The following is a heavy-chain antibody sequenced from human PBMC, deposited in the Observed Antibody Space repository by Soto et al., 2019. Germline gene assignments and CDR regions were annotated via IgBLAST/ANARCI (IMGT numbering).Heavy chain of an antibody. CDR2: IYYSGST. CDR1: GGSISSGGYY. CDR3: ARAKFPQYEIDY. Sequence: QVQLQESGPGLVKPSQTLSLTCTVSGGSISSGGYYWSWIRQHPGKGLEWIGSIYYSGSTYYNPSLKSRVTISVDTSKNQFSLKLSSVTAADTAVYYCARAKFPQYEIDYWGQGTLVTVSS. D-gene: IGHD2-8*01. V-gene: IGHV4-31*03. J-gene: IGHJ4*02.